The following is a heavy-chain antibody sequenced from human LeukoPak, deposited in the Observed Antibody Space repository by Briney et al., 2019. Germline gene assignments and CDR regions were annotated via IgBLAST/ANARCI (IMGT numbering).Heavy chain of an antibody. CDR1: GFTFRRYA. CDR3: AKGRFECRYFDWFRG. Sequence: GGSLRLSCAASGFTFRRYAMRWVRQAPGKGLEWVSAIRGSGANTYYADSVKGRFTISRDNSKNTLYLQMNNVRAEDTAVYYFAKGRFECRYFDWFRGWGQGTMVTVSS. D-gene: IGHD3-9*01. J-gene: IGHJ1*01. V-gene: IGHV3-23*01. CDR2: IRGSGANT.